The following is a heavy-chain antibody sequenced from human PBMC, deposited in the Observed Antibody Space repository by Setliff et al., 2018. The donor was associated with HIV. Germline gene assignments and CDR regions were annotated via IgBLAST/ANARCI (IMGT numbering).Heavy chain of an antibody. Sequence: GASVKVSCKASGGTFSSYTISWVRQAPGQGLEWMGRIIPMFGITNDGQKFQGRVAITTDESTSTVFMELSSLTSEDTAVYYCARTLYSSFSSFDYWGQGTLVTVSS. CDR1: GGTFSSYT. V-gene: IGHV1-69*02. CDR2: IIPMFGIT. CDR3: ARTLYSSFSSFDY. J-gene: IGHJ4*02. D-gene: IGHD6-19*01.